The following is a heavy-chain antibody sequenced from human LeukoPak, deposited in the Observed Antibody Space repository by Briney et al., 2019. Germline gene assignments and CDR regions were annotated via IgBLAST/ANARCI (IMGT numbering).Heavy chain of an antibody. CDR1: GYSFTSYW. Sequence: GESLKISCKGSGYSFTSYWIGWVRQMPGKGLEWVGIIYPGDSDTKHSPSFQGQVTISADKSISTAYLQWSSLKASDTAMYYCARIPLGLRVIGYPDYWGQGTLVTVSS. V-gene: IGHV5-51*01. J-gene: IGHJ4*02. CDR3: ARIPLGLRVIGYPDY. D-gene: IGHD5-12*01. CDR2: IYPGDSDT.